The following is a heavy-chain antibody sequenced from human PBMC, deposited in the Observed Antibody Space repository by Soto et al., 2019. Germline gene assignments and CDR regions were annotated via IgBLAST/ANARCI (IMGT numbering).Heavy chain of an antibody. J-gene: IGHJ6*02. CDR2: IGTAGDT. CDR3: ARDQRVLGYSYDKQAIDYYYYGMDV. CDR1: GFTFSSYD. D-gene: IGHD5-18*01. V-gene: IGHV3-13*04. Sequence: HPGGSLRLSCAASGFTFSSYDMHWVRQATGKGLEWVSAIGTAGDTYYPGSVKGRFTISRENAKNSLYLQMNSLRAGDTAVYYCARDQRVLGYSYDKQAIDYYYYGMDVWGQGTTVTVSS.